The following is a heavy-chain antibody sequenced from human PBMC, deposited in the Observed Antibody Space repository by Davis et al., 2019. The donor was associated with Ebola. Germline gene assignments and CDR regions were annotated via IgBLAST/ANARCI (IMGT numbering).Heavy chain of an antibody. J-gene: IGHJ4*02. CDR1: GGSISSSNHY. Sequence: PGGSLRLSCTVSGGSISSSNHYWGWVRQAPGKGLEWVSSISSSSSYIYYADSVKGRFTISRDNAKNLLYLQMNSLRVEDTAVYYCARPDRSIRTTPGYWGQGTLVTVSS. V-gene: IGHV3-21*01. D-gene: IGHD1/OR15-1a*01. CDR2: ISSSSSYI. CDR3: ARPDRSIRTTPGY.